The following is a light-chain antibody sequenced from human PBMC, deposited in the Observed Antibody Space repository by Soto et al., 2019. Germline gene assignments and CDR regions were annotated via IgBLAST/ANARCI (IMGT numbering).Light chain of an antibody. Sequence: EIVLTQSPGTLSLSPGDRATLSCRASQTVSSSKLAWYQHKPGQAPRLLIYAASNRATGIPNRFSGGGSGTDFTLSISRLEPEDFAVYSCQQYASSPGFGQGTRLEMK. J-gene: IGKJ5*01. CDR2: AAS. V-gene: IGKV3-20*01. CDR1: QTVSSSK. CDR3: QQYASSPG.